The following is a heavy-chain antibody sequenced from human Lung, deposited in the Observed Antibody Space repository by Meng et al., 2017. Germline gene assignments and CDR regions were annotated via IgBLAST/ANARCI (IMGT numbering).Heavy chain of an antibody. CDR2: LGAHPGDT. CDR1: EYTFTGYG. Sequence: HVQLLQSGDEVKQPGASLKVACKASEYTFTGYGVCWVRQAPGQGLEWMAWLGAHPGDTSFAPKFLGRVTVTADTATATAYMELRSLRSDDTAVYYCARGTPGRSYCDYWGLGTLVTVSS. D-gene: IGHD3-10*01. V-gene: IGHV1-18*01. CDR3: ARGTPGRSYCDY. J-gene: IGHJ4*02.